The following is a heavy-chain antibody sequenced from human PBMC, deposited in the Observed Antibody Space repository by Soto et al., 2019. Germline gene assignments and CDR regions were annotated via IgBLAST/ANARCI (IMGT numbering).Heavy chain of an antibody. V-gene: IGHV1-18*01. D-gene: IGHD6-6*01. Sequence: QVHLVQSGAGVKKPGASVKVSCKASGYTFTNYGFSWVRQAPGQGLEWMGWISAHNGNTNYAQTLQGRVTMTTDTSTSTAYMELRNLKSDDTAVYYCARDGSSSDYYYGMDVWGQGTTVTVSS. CDR1: GYTFTNYG. CDR2: ISAHNGNT. J-gene: IGHJ6*02. CDR3: ARDGSSSDYYYGMDV.